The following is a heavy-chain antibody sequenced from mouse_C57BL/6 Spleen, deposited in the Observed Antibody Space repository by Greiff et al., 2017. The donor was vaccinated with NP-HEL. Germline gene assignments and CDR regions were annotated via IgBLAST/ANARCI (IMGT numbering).Heavy chain of an antibody. J-gene: IGHJ4*01. CDR2: INPYNGDT. D-gene: IGHD1-1*01. CDR1: GYSFTGYF. CDR3: ATVTTVVAGAMDY. Sequence: LVESGPELVKPGDSVKISCKASGYSFTGYFMNWVMQSHGKSLEWIGRINPYNGDTFYNQKFKGKATLTVDKSSSTAHMELRSLTSEDSAVYYCATVTTVVAGAMDYWGQGTSVTVSS. V-gene: IGHV1-20*01.